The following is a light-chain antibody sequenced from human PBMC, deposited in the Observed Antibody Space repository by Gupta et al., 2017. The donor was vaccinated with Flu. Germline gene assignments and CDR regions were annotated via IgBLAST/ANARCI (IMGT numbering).Light chain of an antibody. V-gene: IGKV2D-29*01. CDR1: RSSVHTEGNIQ. CDR3: MQSIQLPLT. J-gene: IGKJ4*01. CDR2: EVS. Sequence: SCKSSRSSVHTEGNIQWYCYLQSQSQPPHLHTYEVSGRVFGGPDRFSGSGSGTDFTLKSSRLEADDVGIYYCMQSIQLPLTFGGGTKVEIK.